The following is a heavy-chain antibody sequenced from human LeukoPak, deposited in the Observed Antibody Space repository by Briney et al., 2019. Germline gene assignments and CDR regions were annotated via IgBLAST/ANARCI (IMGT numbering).Heavy chain of an antibody. V-gene: IGHV3-53*01. Sequence: GGSLRLSCAASGFTVSSNYMSWVRQAPGKGLEWVSVIYSGGSTYYADSVKGRFTISRDNSKNTLNLQMNSLRAEDTAVYYCARVAARPRYYYYYGMDVWGQGTTVTVSS. CDR1: GFTVSSNY. CDR3: ARVAARPRYYYYYGMDV. J-gene: IGHJ6*02. D-gene: IGHD6-6*01. CDR2: IYSGGST.